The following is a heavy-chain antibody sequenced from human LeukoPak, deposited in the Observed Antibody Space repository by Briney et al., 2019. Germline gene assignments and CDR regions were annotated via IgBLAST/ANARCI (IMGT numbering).Heavy chain of an antibody. CDR2: INHSGST. Sequence: SETLSLTCAVYGGSFSGYYWSWVRQPPGKGLEWIGEINHSGSTNYNPSLKSRVTISVDTSKNQFSLKLSSVTAADTAVYYCARGSPYGRNWFDPWGQGTLVTVSS. CDR3: ARGSPYGRNWFDP. D-gene: IGHD3-10*01. J-gene: IGHJ5*02. CDR1: GGSFSGYY. V-gene: IGHV4-34*01.